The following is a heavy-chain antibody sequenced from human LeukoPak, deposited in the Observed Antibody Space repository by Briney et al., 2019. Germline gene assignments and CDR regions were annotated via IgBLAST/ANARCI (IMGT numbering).Heavy chain of an antibody. CDR1: GFTFSNSA. V-gene: IGHV3-23*01. D-gene: IGHD1-26*01. Sequence: GGSLRLSCAASGFTFSNSAMTWVRQAPGKGLEWVSAISGSGDKIHYADSVKGRFTISRDNSKNTLYLQMNSLRVEDTAIYYCAKDWSCDYWGQGTLVTVSS. CDR2: ISGSGDKI. J-gene: IGHJ4*02. CDR3: AKDWSCDY.